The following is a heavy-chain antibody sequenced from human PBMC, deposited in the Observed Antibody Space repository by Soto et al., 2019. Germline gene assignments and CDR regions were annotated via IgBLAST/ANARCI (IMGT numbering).Heavy chain of an antibody. D-gene: IGHD3-16*02. Sequence: QVQLVQSGAEVKKPGSSVKVSCKASGGTFSSYAISWVRQAPGQGLEWMGGIIPIFGTANYAQKFQGRVTITADESTSTAYMELSSLRSEDTAVYYWARGDYVWGSYRPYGMDVWGQGTTVTVSS. CDR2: IIPIFGTA. V-gene: IGHV1-69*12. CDR3: ARGDYVWGSYRPYGMDV. CDR1: GGTFSSYA. J-gene: IGHJ6*02.